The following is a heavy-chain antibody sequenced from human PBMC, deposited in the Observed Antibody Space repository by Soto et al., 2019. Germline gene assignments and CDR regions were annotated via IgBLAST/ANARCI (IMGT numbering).Heavy chain of an antibody. V-gene: IGHV3-48*03. J-gene: IGHJ6*02. CDR1: GFTFSSYE. CDR3: ARVSAEIQFENGMDV. Sequence: PGGSLRLSCAASGFTFSSYEMNWVRQAPGKGLEWVSYISSSGSTIYYADSVKGRFTISRDNAKNSLYLQMNSLRAEDTAVYYCARVSAEIQFENGMDVWGQGTTVTVSS. CDR2: ISSSGSTI. D-gene: IGHD4-4*01.